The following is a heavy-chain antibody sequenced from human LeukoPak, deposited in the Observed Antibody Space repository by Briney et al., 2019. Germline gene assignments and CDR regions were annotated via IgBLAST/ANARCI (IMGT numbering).Heavy chain of an antibody. CDR2: ISGSGGST. CDR1: GFTFSSYA. J-gene: IGHJ4*02. CDR3: ARVNYPYYFDY. Sequence: GGSLRLSCAASGFTFSSYAMSWVRQAPGKGLEWVSAISGSGGSTYYADSVKGRFTISRHNSRNTLYLQMNSLRTEDTAVYYCARVNYPYYFDYWGQGTLVTVSS. D-gene: IGHD1-7*01. V-gene: IGHV3-23*01.